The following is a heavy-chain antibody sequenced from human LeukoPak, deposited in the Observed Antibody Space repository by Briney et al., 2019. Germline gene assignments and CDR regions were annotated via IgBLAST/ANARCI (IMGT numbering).Heavy chain of an antibody. V-gene: IGHV1-46*01. CDR1: GYTFTSYY. CDR2: INPSGGST. J-gene: IGHJ4*02. D-gene: IGHD6-13*01. CDR3: ARDRSSGYSSSWDFDY. Sequence: ASVKVSCKASGYTFTSYYMHWVRQAPGQGLEWMGIINPSGGSTSYAQKFQGRVTMTRDTSTSTVYMELSSLRSEDTAVYYCARDRSSGYSSSWDFDYWGQGTLVTVSS.